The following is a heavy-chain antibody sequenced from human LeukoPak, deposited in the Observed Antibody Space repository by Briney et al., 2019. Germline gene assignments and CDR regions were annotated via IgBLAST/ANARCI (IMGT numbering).Heavy chain of an antibody. Sequence: GESLKISCKGSGYSFTSYWIGWVRQMPGKGLEWMGIIYPGDSDTGYSPSFQGQVTISADKSISTAYLQWSSLKASDTAMYYCARGQYSSGWAFDYWGQGTLVTVSS. J-gene: IGHJ4*02. V-gene: IGHV5-51*01. D-gene: IGHD6-19*01. CDR3: ARGQYSSGWAFDY. CDR2: IYPGDSDT. CDR1: GYSFTSYW.